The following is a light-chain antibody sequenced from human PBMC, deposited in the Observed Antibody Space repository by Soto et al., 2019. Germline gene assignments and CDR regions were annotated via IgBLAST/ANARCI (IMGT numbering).Light chain of an antibody. CDR1: QRISSY. J-gene: IGKJ1*01. CDR2: AVS. CDR3: QQRYSAPRT. V-gene: IGKV1-39*01. Sequence: DIQMTQSPSSLSASVGDRVTITCRVSQRISSYLNWYQQKPGKAPKIQIYAVSNLQSGGPSRFSGSGSGTDFTLTISSLQPEDFATYYCQQRYSAPRTFGQGTKVEIK.